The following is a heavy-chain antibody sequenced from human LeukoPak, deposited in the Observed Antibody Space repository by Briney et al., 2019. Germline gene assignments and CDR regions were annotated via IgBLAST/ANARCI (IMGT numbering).Heavy chain of an antibody. V-gene: IGHV3-30-3*01. Sequence: PGRSLGLSCAASGFTFSSYAMHWVRQAPGKGLEWVAVISYDGSNKYYADSVKGRFTISRNNSKNTLYLQMNSLRAEDTAVYYCARGPERTGVGTRYYYDMDVWGQGTTVTVSS. D-gene: IGHD2-8*01. CDR2: ISYDGSNK. CDR1: GFTFSSYA. J-gene: IGHJ6*02. CDR3: ARGPERTGVGTRYYYDMDV.